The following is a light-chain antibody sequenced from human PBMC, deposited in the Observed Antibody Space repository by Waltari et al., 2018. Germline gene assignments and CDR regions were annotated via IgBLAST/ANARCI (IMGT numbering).Light chain of an antibody. CDR2: DNN. CDR1: SPHIGTNS. J-gene: IGLJ2*01. CDR3: GTWDSSLSAPV. Sequence: QSVLTQPPSVSAAPGQKVTISCPGSSPHIGTNSVSRYPQLPGTAPKHLIYDNNKRPSGIPDRFSGSKSGTSATLGITGLQTGDEADYYCGTWDSSLSAPVFGGGTKLTVL. V-gene: IGLV1-51*01.